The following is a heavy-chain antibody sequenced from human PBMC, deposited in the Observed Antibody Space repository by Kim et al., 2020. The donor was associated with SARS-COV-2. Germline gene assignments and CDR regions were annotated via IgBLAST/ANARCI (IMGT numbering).Heavy chain of an antibody. D-gene: IGHD3-10*01. J-gene: IGHJ3*02. Sequence: SETLSLTCTVSGGSISSYYWSWIRQPPGKGLEWIGYIYYSGSTNYNPSLKSRVTISVDTSKNQFSLKLSSVTAADTAVYYCARGEYYYGSGSAFDIWGQGTMVTVSS. V-gene: IGHV4-59*13. CDR2: IYYSGST. CDR3: ARGEYYYGSGSAFDI. CDR1: GGSISSYY.